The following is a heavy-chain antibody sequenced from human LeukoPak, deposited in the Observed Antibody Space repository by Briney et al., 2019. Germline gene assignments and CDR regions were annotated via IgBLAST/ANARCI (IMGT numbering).Heavy chain of an antibody. J-gene: IGHJ4*02. V-gene: IGHV3-30-3*01. CDR1: GFTFSSYA. D-gene: IGHD1-26*01. CDR3: ARWGIYYF. Sequence: GGSLRLSCAASGFTFSSYAMHWVRQAPGKGLEWVAVISYDGSNKYYADSVKGRFTISRDNSKNTLYLQMNSLRAEDTAVYYCARWGIYYFWGQGTLVTVSS. CDR2: ISYDGSNK.